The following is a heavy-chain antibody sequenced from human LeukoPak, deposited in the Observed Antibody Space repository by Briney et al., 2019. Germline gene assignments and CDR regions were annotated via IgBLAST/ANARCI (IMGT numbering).Heavy chain of an antibody. CDR1: GGSISSSSYY. Sequence: SETLSLTCTVSGGSISSSSYYWGWIRQPPGKGLGWIGSIYYSGSTYYNPSLKSRVTISVDTSKNQFSLKLSSVTAADTAVYYCASAYYDSSGYQTHDAFDIWGQGTMVTVSS. CDR3: ASAYYDSSGYQTHDAFDI. V-gene: IGHV4-39*07. CDR2: IYYSGST. J-gene: IGHJ3*02. D-gene: IGHD3-22*01.